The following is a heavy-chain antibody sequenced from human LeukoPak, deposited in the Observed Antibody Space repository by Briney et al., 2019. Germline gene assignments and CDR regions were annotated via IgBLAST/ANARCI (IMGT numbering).Heavy chain of an antibody. CDR1: GFTFDDYG. Sequence: GRSLRLSCAASGFTFDDYGMHWVRQAPGKGLEWVSGISWNSVSIGYADSVKGRFTISRDNAKNSLYLQMNSLRAEDTALYYCAKGGVNMVRGASGYWGQGTLVTVSS. J-gene: IGHJ4*02. CDR2: ISWNSVSI. D-gene: IGHD3-10*01. V-gene: IGHV3-9*01. CDR3: AKGGVNMVRGASGY.